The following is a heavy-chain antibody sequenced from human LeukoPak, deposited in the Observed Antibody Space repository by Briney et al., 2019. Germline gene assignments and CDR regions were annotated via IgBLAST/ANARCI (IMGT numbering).Heavy chain of an antibody. CDR2: IYYSGST. CDR3: ASRSLFYDSSGYYW. CDR1: GDSVSRSGYY. J-gene: IGHJ4*02. D-gene: IGHD3-22*01. V-gene: IGHV4-39*01. Sequence: PSETLSLTCTVSGDSVSRSGYYWGWIRQPPGKGLEWIGSIYYSGSTYHNPSLKSRVTISVDTSKNQFSLKMRSVTAADTAVYYCASRSLFYDSSGYYWWGQGTLVTVSS.